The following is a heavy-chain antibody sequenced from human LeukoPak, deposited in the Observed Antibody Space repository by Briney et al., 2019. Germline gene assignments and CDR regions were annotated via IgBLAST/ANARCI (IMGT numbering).Heavy chain of an antibody. V-gene: IGHV3-11*01. Sequence: GGSLRLSCAASGFTFRDYYMTWMRQAPGKGLEWLSYISSSGDTIYYADSVKGRFTISRDNAKNSLYLQMNSLRAEDTALYYCAKLSDSSGYSFLDYWGQGTLVTVSS. CDR3: AKLSDSSGYSFLDY. D-gene: IGHD3-22*01. J-gene: IGHJ4*02. CDR1: GFTFRDYY. CDR2: ISSSGDTI.